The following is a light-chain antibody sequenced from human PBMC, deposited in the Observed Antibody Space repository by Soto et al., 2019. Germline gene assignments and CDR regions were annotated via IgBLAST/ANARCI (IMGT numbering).Light chain of an antibody. CDR2: GAS. V-gene: IGKV3-15*01. CDR1: QSISTN. Sequence: EIVMTQSPATLSVSPGERATLSCRASQSISTNLAWYQQKPGQAPRVLIYGASTRATGIPARFSGSGSGTVFTLTISSLQSEDFAVYHCQHYNDWPPTWTFGQWTRVEIK. J-gene: IGKJ1*01. CDR3: QHYNDWPPTWT.